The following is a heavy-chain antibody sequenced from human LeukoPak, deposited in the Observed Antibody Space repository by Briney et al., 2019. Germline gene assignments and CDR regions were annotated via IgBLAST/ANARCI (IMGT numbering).Heavy chain of an antibody. CDR1: GGSFSGYY. V-gene: IGHV4-34*01. J-gene: IGHJ6*02. D-gene: IGHD5-18*01. CDR3: ARSPTQPHTDV. Sequence: SETLSLTCAVYGGSFSGYYWSWIRQPPGKGLEWIGEINHSGSTNYNPSLKSRVTISVDTSKNQFSLKLSSVTAADTAVYYCARSPTQPHTDVWGQGTTVTVSS. CDR2: INHSGST.